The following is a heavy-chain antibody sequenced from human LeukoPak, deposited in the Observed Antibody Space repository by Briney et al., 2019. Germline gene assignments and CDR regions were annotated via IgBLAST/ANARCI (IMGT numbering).Heavy chain of an antibody. V-gene: IGHV4-39*01. CDR2: IYYSGST. Sequence: SETLSLTCTVSGGSISSSSYYWGWIRQPPGKGLVWIGSIYYSGSTYYNPSLKSRVTISVDTSKNQFSLKLSSVTAADTAVYYCARPMRGYSGYDYDYWGQGTLVTVSS. CDR3: ARPMRGYSGYDYDY. D-gene: IGHD5-12*01. J-gene: IGHJ1*01. CDR1: GGSISSSSYY.